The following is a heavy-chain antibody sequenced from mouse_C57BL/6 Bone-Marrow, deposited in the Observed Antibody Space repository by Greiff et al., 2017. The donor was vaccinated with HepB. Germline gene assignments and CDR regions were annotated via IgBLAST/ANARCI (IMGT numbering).Heavy chain of an antibody. Sequence: VQLKESGAELVRPGSSVKMSCKTSGYTFTSYGINWVKQRPGQGLEWIGYIYIGNGYTEYNEKFKGKATLTSDTSSSTAYMQLSSLTSEDSAIYFCARGQIYYDYDGYYAMDYWGQGTSVTVSS. CDR2: IYIGNGYT. V-gene: IGHV1-58*01. CDR1: GYTFTSYG. CDR3: ARGQIYYDYDGYYAMDY. D-gene: IGHD2-4*01. J-gene: IGHJ4*01.